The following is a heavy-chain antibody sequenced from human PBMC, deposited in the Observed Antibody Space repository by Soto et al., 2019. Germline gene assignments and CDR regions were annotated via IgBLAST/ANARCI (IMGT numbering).Heavy chain of an antibody. CDR3: ARRYGAMATINWFDP. CDR1: GGSISSSSYY. D-gene: IGHD5-12*01. J-gene: IGHJ5*02. CDR2: IYYSGST. V-gene: IGHV4-39*01. Sequence: SETLSLTCTVSGGSISSSSYYWGWIRQPPGKGLEWIGSIYYSGSTYYNPSLKSRVTISVDTSKNQFSLKLSSVTAADTAVYYCARRYGAMATINWFDPWGQGTLVTVSS.